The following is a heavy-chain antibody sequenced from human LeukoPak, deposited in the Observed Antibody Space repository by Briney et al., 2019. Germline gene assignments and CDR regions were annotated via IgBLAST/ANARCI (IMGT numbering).Heavy chain of an antibody. D-gene: IGHD4-17*01. CDR2: IGTAGDT. CDR1: GFTFSSYD. V-gene: IGHV3-13*01. Sequence: GGSLRLPCAASGFTFSSYDMHWVRQATGKGLEWVSAIGTAGDTYYPGSVKGRFTISRENAKNSLYLQMNSLRAGDTAVYYCARVGDGDYAFDIWGQGTMVTVSS. J-gene: IGHJ3*02. CDR3: ARVGDGDYAFDI.